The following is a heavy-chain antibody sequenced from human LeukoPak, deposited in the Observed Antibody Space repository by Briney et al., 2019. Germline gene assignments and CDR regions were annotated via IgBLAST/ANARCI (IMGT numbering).Heavy chain of an antibody. V-gene: IGHV3-21*01. Sequence: PGGSLRLSCAASGLTFSSYSMNWVRQAPGKGLEWVSSISSSSSYIYYADSVKGRFTISRDNAKNSLYLQMNSLRAEDTAVYYCARADGSWHYFDYWGQGTLVTVSS. J-gene: IGHJ4*02. CDR2: ISSSSSYI. CDR1: GLTFSSYS. CDR3: ARADGSWHYFDY. D-gene: IGHD6-13*01.